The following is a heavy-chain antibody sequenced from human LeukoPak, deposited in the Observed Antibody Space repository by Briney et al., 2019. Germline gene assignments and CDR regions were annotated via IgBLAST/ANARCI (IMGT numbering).Heavy chain of an antibody. J-gene: IGHJ3*01. V-gene: IGHV3-11*04. D-gene: IGHD1-26*01. CDR1: GFTFSDYY. CDR2: ISSSGSTI. Sequence: SGGSLRLSCAASGFTFSDYYMSWIRQAPGKGLEWVSYISSSGSTIYYADSVKGRFTISRDNAKNSLYLQMNSLRAEDTAVYYCASTSTLRRVEWEPIYSWGQGTMVTVSS. CDR3: ASTSTLRRVEWEPIYS.